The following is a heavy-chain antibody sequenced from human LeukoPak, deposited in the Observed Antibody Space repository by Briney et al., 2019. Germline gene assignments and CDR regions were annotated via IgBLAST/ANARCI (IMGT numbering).Heavy chain of an antibody. CDR1: GGPISSYY. CDR3: ARLWDSSSSLDY. CDR2: IYYSGGT. J-gene: IGHJ4*02. D-gene: IGHD6-6*01. Sequence: PSETLSLTCTASGGPISSYYWTWIRQPPGKGLGLEWIGYIYYSGGTNYNPSLKSRVTISIDTSKNQVSLKLSSVTAADTAVYYCARLWDSSSSLDYWGQGTLVTVSS. V-gene: IGHV4-59*08.